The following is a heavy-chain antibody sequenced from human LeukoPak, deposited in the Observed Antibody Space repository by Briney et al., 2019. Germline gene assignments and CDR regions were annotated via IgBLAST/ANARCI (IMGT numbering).Heavy chain of an antibody. D-gene: IGHD4-17*01. J-gene: IGHJ4*02. CDR1: GYTFTSYY. Sequence: ASVKVSCKASGYTFTSYYMHWVRQAPGQGLEWMGRIDPSDGSTRYAQKVQGRVTMTRDTSTSTVYMDLSSLRLEDTAVYYCARDWRATVTEGLDYWGQGTLVTVSS. V-gene: IGHV1-46*01. CDR3: ARDWRATVTEGLDY. CDR2: IDPSDGST.